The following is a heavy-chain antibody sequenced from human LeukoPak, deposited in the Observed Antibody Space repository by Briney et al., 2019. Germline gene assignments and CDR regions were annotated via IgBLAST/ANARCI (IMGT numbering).Heavy chain of an antibody. CDR3: AKDSSIAVAGTG. Sequence: PGGSLRLSCAASGFTFSSYAMSWVRQAPGKGLEWVSAISGSGGNTYYADSVKGRFTISRDNSKNTLYLQMNSLRAEDTAVYYCAKDSSIAVAGTGWGQGTLVTVSS. J-gene: IGHJ4*02. D-gene: IGHD6-19*01. V-gene: IGHV3-23*01. CDR1: GFTFSSYA. CDR2: ISGSGGNT.